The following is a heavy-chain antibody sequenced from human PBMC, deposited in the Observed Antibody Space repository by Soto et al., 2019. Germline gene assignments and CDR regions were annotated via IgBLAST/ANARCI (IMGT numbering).Heavy chain of an antibody. CDR1: GFDFTYYA. D-gene: IGHD1-26*01. CDR2: MSSDGSKI. CDR3: AKDEGVGGTLGLFDY. Sequence: QVQLVESGGGAVQPGGSLRLSCVASGFDFTYYAMHWVRQAPGKGLESVAVMSSDGSKIHHTDSVKGRFTISRDNSKNTLYLQMNSLRQEDTAVYFCAKDEGVGGTLGLFDYWGQGTLVSVSS. J-gene: IGHJ4*02. V-gene: IGHV3-30*18.